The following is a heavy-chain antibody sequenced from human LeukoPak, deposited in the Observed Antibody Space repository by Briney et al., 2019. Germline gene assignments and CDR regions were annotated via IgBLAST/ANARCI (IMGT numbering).Heavy chain of an antibody. CDR3: AKDRGDWNFVDSDY. D-gene: IGHD1-7*01. V-gene: IGHV3-23*01. CDR1: GFTFSSYA. J-gene: IGHJ4*02. Sequence: SGGSLRLSCAASGFTFSSYAMNWVRQAPGKGLEWVSIISGSGGNTYYADSVKGRFTISRDNSKNTLYLQMSSLRAEDTAVYYCAKDRGDWNFVDSDYWGQGTLVTVSS. CDR2: ISGSGGNT.